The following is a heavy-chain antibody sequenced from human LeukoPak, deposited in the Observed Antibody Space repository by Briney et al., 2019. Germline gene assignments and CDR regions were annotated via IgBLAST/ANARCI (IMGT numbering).Heavy chain of an antibody. CDR1: GGSISSYY. Sequence: SETLSLTCTVSGGSISSYYWSWIRQPPGKGLEWIGYIYYSGSTNYNPSLKSRVTISVDTSKNQFSLKLSSVTAADTAVYYCARREYDSSSGFDYWGQGTLVTVSS. J-gene: IGHJ4*02. CDR2: IYYSGST. V-gene: IGHV4-59*01. CDR3: ARREYDSSSGFDY. D-gene: IGHD6-6*01.